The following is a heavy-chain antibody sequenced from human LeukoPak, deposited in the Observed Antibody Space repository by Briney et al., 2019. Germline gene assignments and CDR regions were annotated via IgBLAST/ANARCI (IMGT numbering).Heavy chain of an antibody. D-gene: IGHD1-1*01. V-gene: IGHV1-18*01. CDR3: ARDIDWTFEY. CDR1: GYTFTSYG. Sequence: ASVKVSCKSSGYTFTSYGISWVRQPPGQGLEWMGWISANSGNTNYAKNLQGRVTMTTDTSTSTAYMELRSLTSDDTALYYCARDIDWTFEYWGQGTLVTVSS. J-gene: IGHJ4*02. CDR2: ISANSGNT.